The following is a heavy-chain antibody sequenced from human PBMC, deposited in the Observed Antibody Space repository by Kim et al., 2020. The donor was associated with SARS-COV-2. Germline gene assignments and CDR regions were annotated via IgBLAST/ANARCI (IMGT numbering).Heavy chain of an antibody. CDR2: INSDGSST. D-gene: IGHD3-10*01. J-gene: IGHJ5*02. V-gene: IGHV3-74*01. Sequence: GGSLRLSCAASGFTFSSYWMHWVRQAPGKGLVWVSRINSDGSSTSYADSVKGRFTISRDNAKNTLYLQMNSLRAEDTAVYYCARLARVPRITMVQSKRGVPYNWFDPWGQGTLVTVSS. CDR3: ARLARVPRITMVQSKRGVPYNWFDP. CDR1: GFTFSSYW.